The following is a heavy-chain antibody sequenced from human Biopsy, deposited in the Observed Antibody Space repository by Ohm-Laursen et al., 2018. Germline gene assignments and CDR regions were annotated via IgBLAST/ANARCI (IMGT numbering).Heavy chain of an antibody. V-gene: IGHV4-59*01. CDR1: GVSISTYY. D-gene: IGHD5-12*01. J-gene: IGHJ3*02. CDR3: AREAIGVATAFDI. CDR2: IYYSGST. Sequence: SETLSLTCSVSGVSISTYYWSWIRQSPGRGLEWIAYIYYSGSTDYNPSLKSRVTISLDTSKNQFSLKLSSVTAADTAIYYCAREAIGVATAFDIWGQGTMVVVSS.